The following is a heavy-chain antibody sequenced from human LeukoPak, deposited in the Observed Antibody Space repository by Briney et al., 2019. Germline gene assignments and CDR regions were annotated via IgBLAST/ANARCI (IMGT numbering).Heavy chain of an antibody. V-gene: IGHV3-23*01. Sequence: GGSLRLSCAASGFTFSTYAMSWVRQAPGEGLQWVSSVSGSGDTTYYADSVKGRFTISRDNSKNTVYLHMNGLRAEDTATFYCAKTLGGIVGYLEYWGQGTLVTVSS. CDR3: AKTLGGIVGYLEY. J-gene: IGHJ4*02. D-gene: IGHD1-26*01. CDR2: VSGSGDTT. CDR1: GFTFSTYA.